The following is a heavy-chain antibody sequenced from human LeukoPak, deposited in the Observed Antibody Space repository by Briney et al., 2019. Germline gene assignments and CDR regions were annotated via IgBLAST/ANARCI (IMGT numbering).Heavy chain of an antibody. D-gene: IGHD6-19*01. J-gene: IGHJ3*02. CDR3: ARVSGWYNAFDI. V-gene: IGHV3-48*03. CDR1: GFTFSSYE. CDR2: ISSSGSTI. Sequence: PGGSLRLSCAASGFTFSSYEMNWVRQAPGKGLEWVPYISSSGSTIYYADSVKGRFTISRDNAKNSLYLQMNSLRAEDTAVYYCARVSGWYNAFDIWGLGTMVTVSS.